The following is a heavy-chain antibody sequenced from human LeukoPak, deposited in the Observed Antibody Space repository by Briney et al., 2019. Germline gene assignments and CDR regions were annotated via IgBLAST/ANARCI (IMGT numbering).Heavy chain of an antibody. CDR1: GFTLSSSG. J-gene: IGHJ4*02. V-gene: IGHV3-23*01. D-gene: IGHD3-22*01. Sequence: GGSLRLSCAVSGFTLSSSGMSWVRQAPGKGLEWVAGISGSGGSTNYADSVKGRFTISRDNPKNILYLQMNSLRAEDTAVYFCAKRGVVIRVILVGFHKEAYYFDSWGQGALVIVSS. CDR2: ISGSGGST. CDR3: AKRGVVIRVILVGFHKEAYYFDS.